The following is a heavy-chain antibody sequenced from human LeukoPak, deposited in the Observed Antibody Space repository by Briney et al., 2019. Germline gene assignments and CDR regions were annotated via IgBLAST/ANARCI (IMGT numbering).Heavy chain of an antibody. CDR3: ARVPGSKGTFDI. D-gene: IGHD1-26*01. CDR1: GGSINNYY. CDR2: IYTSGST. V-gene: IGHV4-4*07. J-gene: IGHJ3*02. Sequence: SETLSLTCAVSGGSINNYYWSWIRQPAGKALEWIGRIYTSGSTNYNPPLKSRVTMSVDTSKNQFSLKLSSVTAADTAVYYCARVPGSKGTFDIWGQGTMVTVSS.